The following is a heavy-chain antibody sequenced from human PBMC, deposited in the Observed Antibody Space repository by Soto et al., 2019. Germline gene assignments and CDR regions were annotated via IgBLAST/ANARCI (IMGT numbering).Heavy chain of an antibody. CDR3: AKEPPRDPYMDV. J-gene: IGHJ6*03. V-gene: IGHV3-30*18. CDR1: GFTFSSYG. CDR2: ISYDGSNK. Sequence: GGSLRLSCAASGFTFSSYGMHWVRQAPGKGLEWVAVISYDGSNKYYADSVKGRFTISRDNSKNTLYLQMNSLRAEDTAVYYCAKEPPRDPYMDVWGKGTTVTVSS.